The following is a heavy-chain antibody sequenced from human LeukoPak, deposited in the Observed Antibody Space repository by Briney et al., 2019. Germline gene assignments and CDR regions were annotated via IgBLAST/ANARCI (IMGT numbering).Heavy chain of an antibody. Sequence: ASVKVSCKTSGGTFNNSAISWVRQAPGQGLEWLGGIMPLFGTAGYAQKFQGRVTITKDKSTRTVYLELTSLTSDDTAVYYCARDVHGDYGSGWFDPWGQGTLVSVSS. CDR3: ARDVHGDYGSGWFDP. J-gene: IGHJ5*02. V-gene: IGHV1-69*05. CDR2: IMPLFGTA. CDR1: GGTFNNSA. D-gene: IGHD4-17*01.